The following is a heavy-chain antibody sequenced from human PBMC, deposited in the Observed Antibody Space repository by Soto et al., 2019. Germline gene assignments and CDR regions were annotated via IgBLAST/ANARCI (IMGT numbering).Heavy chain of an antibody. Sequence: QVQLQESGPGLVKPSETLSLTCTVSGGSISSYYWSWIRLPPGKGLEWIGYIYPSGNTNYNPSIKRRFTISVAPSKNQFSLKLSSVTAAYTAVYYCATASSSRPHRPFYYWRQGTLVTVSS. J-gene: IGHJ4*02. V-gene: IGHV4-59*01. CDR3: ATASSSRPHRPFYY. D-gene: IGHD6-13*01. CDR2: IYPSGNT. CDR1: GGSISSYY.